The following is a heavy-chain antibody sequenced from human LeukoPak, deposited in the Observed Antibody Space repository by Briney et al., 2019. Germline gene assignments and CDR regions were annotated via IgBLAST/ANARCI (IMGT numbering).Heavy chain of an antibody. CDR2: ISSSSSYI. CDR3: ARDPGWDFWSGYKSGVSDWFDP. CDR1: GFTFSSYS. D-gene: IGHD3-3*01. Sequence: GGSLRLSCAASGFTFSSYSMNWVRQAPGKGLEWVSSISSSSSYIYYADSVKGRFTISRDNAKSSLYLQMNSLRAEDTAVYYCARDPGWDFWSGYKSGVSDWFDPWGQGTLVTVSS. V-gene: IGHV3-21*01. J-gene: IGHJ5*02.